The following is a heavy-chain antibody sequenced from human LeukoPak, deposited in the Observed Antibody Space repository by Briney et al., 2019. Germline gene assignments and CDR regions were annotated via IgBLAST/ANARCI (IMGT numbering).Heavy chain of an antibody. J-gene: IGHJ5*02. CDR3: ARVTKYVWFDP. D-gene: IGHD2-2*01. CDR1: GGSISSYY. Sequence: PSETLSLTCTVSGGSISSYYWSWIRQPPGKGLEWIGYIYYSGSTNYNPSLKSRVTISVDTSKNQFSLKLSSVTAADTAVYYCARVTKYVWFDPWGQGTLVTVSS. CDR2: IYYSGST. V-gene: IGHV4-59*01.